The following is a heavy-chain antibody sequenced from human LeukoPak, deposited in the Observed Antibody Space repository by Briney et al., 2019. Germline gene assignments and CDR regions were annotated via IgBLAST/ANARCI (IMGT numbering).Heavy chain of an antibody. CDR1: GGSISSYY. CDR3: ARGPNAYYYDSSGYYYAEY. V-gene: IGHV4-59*01. D-gene: IGHD3-22*01. J-gene: IGHJ4*02. CDR2: IYYSGST. Sequence: SETLSLTCTVSGGSISSYYWSWIRQPPGKGLEWIGYIYYSGSTNYNPSLKSRVTISVDTSKNRFSLKLSSVTAADTAVYYCARGPNAYYYDSSGYYYAEYWGQGTLVTVSS.